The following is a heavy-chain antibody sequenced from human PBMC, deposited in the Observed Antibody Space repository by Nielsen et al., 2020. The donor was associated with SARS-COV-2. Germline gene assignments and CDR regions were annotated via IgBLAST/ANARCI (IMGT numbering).Heavy chain of an antibody. CDR1: CYTFTSYG. D-gene: IGHD6-19*01. V-gene: IGHV1-18*01. CDR3: ARDKPEWLVPGYYYGMDV. J-gene: IGHJ6*02. CDR2: IITYNSNT. Sequence: ASVQVSCKASCYTFTSYGISWVRQAPPQGLQWMGWIITYNSNTNYAQKPQGRVTMTTDTSTSTSYMELRSLRSDDTAVYYCARDKPEWLVPGYYYGMDVWGQGTTVTVSS.